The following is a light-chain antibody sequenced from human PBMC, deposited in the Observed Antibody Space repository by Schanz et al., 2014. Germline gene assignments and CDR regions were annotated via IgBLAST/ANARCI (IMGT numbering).Light chain of an antibody. CDR3: QQYSNWPSWT. CDR1: RSISSSY. J-gene: IGKJ1*01. V-gene: IGKV3-15*01. CDR2: GAS. Sequence: EIVLTQSPGTLSLSPGERATLSCRTSRSISSSYLAWYQQKPGQAPRLLIYGASRRATGIPANFSGSGSGTEFTLTISSLQSEDFAVYYCQQYSNWPSWTFGQGTKVEIK.